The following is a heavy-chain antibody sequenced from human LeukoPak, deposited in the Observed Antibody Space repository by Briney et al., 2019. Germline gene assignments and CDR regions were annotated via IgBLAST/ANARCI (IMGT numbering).Heavy chain of an antibody. Sequence: PSETLSLTCTVSGGSINNYYWSWVRQPAGKGLEWIGRIYSSGSSNYNPSLKSQITMSVDTSKSEFSLKLTSVTAADTAVYYCARGAKYYYDYYMDVWGIGATVTVSS. CDR2: IYSSGSS. CDR3: ARGAKYYYDYYMDV. V-gene: IGHV4-4*07. CDR1: GGSINNYY. J-gene: IGHJ6*03.